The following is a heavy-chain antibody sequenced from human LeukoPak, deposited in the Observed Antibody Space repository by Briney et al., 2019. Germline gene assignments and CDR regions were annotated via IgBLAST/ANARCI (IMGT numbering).Heavy chain of an antibody. V-gene: IGHV1-18*01. D-gene: IGHD6-13*01. Sequence: ASVKASCKASGYTFTSYGISWVREAPGQGLEWMGVISDYNGNTNYAQKLQGRVTMTTDTSTSTAYIELRSLRSDDTAVYYCARFSLGASSSWYGFDPWGQGTLVTVSS. CDR2: ISDYNGNT. J-gene: IGHJ5*02. CDR1: GYTFTSYG. CDR3: ARFSLGASSSWYGFDP.